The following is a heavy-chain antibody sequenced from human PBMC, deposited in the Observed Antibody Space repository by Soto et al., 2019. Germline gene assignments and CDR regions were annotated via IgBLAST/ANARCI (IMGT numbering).Heavy chain of an antibody. CDR2: VSFDSNYI. Sequence: EVQLVQSGGGLVKPGESLRLSCAASGFTFSSYSMNWVRQAPGKGLEWVSLVSFDSNYIYYADSVKGRFTISRDTAKNSVYLQMNSLRAEDTAVYYCARERGWQLYFDYWGQGALVTVSS. D-gene: IGHD6-13*01. J-gene: IGHJ4*02. CDR1: GFTFSSYS. CDR3: ARERGWQLYFDY. V-gene: IGHV3-21*01.